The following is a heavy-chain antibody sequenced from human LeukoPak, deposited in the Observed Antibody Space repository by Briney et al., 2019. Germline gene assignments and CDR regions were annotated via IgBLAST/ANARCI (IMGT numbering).Heavy chain of an antibody. D-gene: IGHD3-10*01. CDR1: GFTVSSNY. Sequence: GGSLRLSCAASGFTVSSNYMSWVRQAPGKGLEWVSVIYSGGSTYYADSVKGRFTISRDNSKNMLYLQMNSLRAEDTAVYYCARDFRTLGSYYVHYWGQGTLVTVSS. V-gene: IGHV3-66*02. CDR2: IYSGGST. J-gene: IGHJ4*02. CDR3: ARDFRTLGSYYVHY.